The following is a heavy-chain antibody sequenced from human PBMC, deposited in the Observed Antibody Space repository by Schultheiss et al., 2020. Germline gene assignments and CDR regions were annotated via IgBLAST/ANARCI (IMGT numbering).Heavy chain of an antibody. CDR1: GFTFSNAW. J-gene: IGHJ4*02. CDR3: AREGYNYGYWGGVDY. V-gene: IGHV3-30*03. D-gene: IGHD5-18*01. Sequence: GGSLRLSCAASGFTFSNAWMNWVRQAPGKGLEWVAVISYDGSNKYYSDSVKGRFTISRDNAKNSLYLQMNSLRAEDTAVYYCAREGYNYGYWGGVDYWGQGTLVTVSS. CDR2: ISYDGSNK.